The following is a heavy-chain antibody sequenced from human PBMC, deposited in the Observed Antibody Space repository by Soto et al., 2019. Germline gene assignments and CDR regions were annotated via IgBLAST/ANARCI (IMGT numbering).Heavy chain of an antibody. V-gene: IGHV3-23*01. Sequence: GGSLRLSCAASGFTFSSYAMSWVRQAPGKGLEWVSGISGGGVTTYYADSVKGRFTISRDNSKSTLYLQMNSLRAEDTAVYYCARDGSGSYYDFDYWGQGTLVTVSS. J-gene: IGHJ4*02. CDR1: GFTFSSYA. CDR3: ARDGSGSYYDFDY. D-gene: IGHD3-10*01. CDR2: ISGGGVTT.